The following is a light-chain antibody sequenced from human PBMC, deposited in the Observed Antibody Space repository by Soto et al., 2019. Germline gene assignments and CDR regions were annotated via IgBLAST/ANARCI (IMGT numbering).Light chain of an antibody. CDR2: DAS. J-gene: IGKJ1*01. V-gene: IGKV1-5*01. Sequence: DIHMTQSPSSLSVSVGDRVTITCRTSQNINAWLAWYQQRPGQAPKLLIYDASTVQSGVPSRFSGSGSGTEFTLHISSLQPDDSANYYCQHYSLYSPWTFGQGTKVEIK. CDR3: QHYSLYSPWT. CDR1: QNINAW.